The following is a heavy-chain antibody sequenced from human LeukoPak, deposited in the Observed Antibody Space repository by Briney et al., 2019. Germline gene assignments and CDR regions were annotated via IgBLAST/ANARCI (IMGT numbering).Heavy chain of an antibody. V-gene: IGHV3-53*01. J-gene: IGHJ4*02. Sequence: GGSLRLSCAVSGFSVSDKHMAWVRQAPGKGLKWASVINSGGDTNYADSVKGRFTISRDVSKNTVFLQMDNLSSDDTAVYYCVMAPPGDWGLGTLVTVSS. CDR2: INSGGDT. CDR3: VMAPPGD. D-gene: IGHD2-21*01. CDR1: GFSVSDKH.